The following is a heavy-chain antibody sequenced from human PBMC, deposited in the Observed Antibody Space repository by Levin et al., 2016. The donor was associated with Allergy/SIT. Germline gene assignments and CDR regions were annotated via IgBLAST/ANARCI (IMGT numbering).Heavy chain of an antibody. Sequence: GGSLRLSCAASGFTFSSYWMHWVRQAPGKGLVWVSRINSDGSSTSYADSVKGRFTISRDNSKNTLYLQMNSLRAEDTAVYYCAKGRIGGYYARDAFDIWGQGTMVTVSS. CDR3: AKGRIGGYYARDAFDI. D-gene: IGHD3-22*01. V-gene: IGHV3-74*01. CDR2: INSDGSST. CDR1: GFTFSSYW. J-gene: IGHJ3*02.